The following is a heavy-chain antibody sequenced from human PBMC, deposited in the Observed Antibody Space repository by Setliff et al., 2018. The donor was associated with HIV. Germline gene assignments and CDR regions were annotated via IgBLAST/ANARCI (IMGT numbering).Heavy chain of an antibody. J-gene: IGHJ3*01. CDR3: AKGIRFLEDAFDV. Sequence: ASVKVSCKASGYTFTNYYMHWVRQAPGQGLEWMGWLNAANGNTKYSQKFQGRLSIIRDTSTSTAYMELSSLTSEDTALYYCAKGIRFLEDAFDVWGQGTMVTVSS. CDR1: GYTFTNYY. D-gene: IGHD3-3*01. V-gene: IGHV1-3*01. CDR2: LNAANGNT.